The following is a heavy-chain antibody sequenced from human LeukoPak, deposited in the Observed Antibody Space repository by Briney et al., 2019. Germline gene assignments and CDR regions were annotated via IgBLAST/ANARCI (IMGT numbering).Heavy chain of an antibody. Sequence: SVTVSCKASGGTFSSYAISWVRQAPGQGLEWMGGIIPIFGTANYAQKFQGRVTITADESTSTAYMELSSLRSEDTAVYYCARGPLASLYYYYGMDVWGQGTTVTVSS. D-gene: IGHD3-3*02. CDR3: ARGPLASLYYYYGMDV. V-gene: IGHV1-69*13. CDR2: IIPIFGTA. J-gene: IGHJ6*02. CDR1: GGTFSSYA.